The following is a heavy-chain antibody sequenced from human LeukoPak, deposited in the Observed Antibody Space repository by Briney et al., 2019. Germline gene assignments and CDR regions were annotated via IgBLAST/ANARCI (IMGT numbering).Heavy chain of an antibody. CDR1: GFTFSSYW. Sequence: GSLRLSCVASGFTFSSYWMTWVRQAPGKGLEWVANIKQDGSEKFSVDSVKGRFTISRDNAKNSLYLQMNSLRAEDTAMYYCARGVGVTLWYWGQGTLVTVSS. CDR3: ARGVGVTLWY. CDR2: IKQDGSEK. V-gene: IGHV3-7*01. D-gene: IGHD1-26*01. J-gene: IGHJ4*02.